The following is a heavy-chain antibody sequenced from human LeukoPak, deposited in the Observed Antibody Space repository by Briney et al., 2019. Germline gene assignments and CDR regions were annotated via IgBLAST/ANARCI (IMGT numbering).Heavy chain of an antibody. V-gene: IGHV3-7*01. D-gene: IGHD1-26*01. Sequence: GGSLRLSCAASGFTFDDYAMHWVRQAPGKGLEWVANIKQDGSEKYYVDSVKGRFTISRDNAKNSLSLQMNSLRAEDTAVYYCARDPYNGSYGDDYYYYMDVWGKGTTVTISS. CDR1: GFTFDDYA. J-gene: IGHJ6*03. CDR2: IKQDGSEK. CDR3: ARDPYNGSYGDDYYYYMDV.